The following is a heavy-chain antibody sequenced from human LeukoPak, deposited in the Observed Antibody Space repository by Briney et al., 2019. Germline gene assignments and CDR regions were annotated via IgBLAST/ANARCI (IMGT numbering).Heavy chain of an antibody. V-gene: IGHV1-69*13. Sequence: SVKVSCKASGYTFTSYGISWVRQAPGQGLEWMGGIIPIFGTANYAQKFQGRVTITADESTSTAYMELSSLRSEDTAVYYCARAGGRPYYYYMDVWGKGTTVTVSS. D-gene: IGHD6-25*01. CDR2: IIPIFGTA. J-gene: IGHJ6*03. CDR3: ARAGGRPYYYYMDV. CDR1: GYTFTSYG.